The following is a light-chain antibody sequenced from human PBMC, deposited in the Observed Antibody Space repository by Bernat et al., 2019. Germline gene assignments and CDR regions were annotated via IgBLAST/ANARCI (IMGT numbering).Light chain of an antibody. V-gene: IGLV1-40*01. CDR1: RSNIGAGHD. J-gene: IGLJ2*01. CDR2: GSS. Sequence: QSVLTQPPAVSGVPGQRVTISCTGSRSNIGAGHDVHWYKQLPGTAPKLRIYGSSNRPSGVPRRFSASKSGSSAALAVTGLEAEDEADYYCQSYDGTLSGSVFGVGTKLTVL. CDR3: QSYDGTLSGSV.